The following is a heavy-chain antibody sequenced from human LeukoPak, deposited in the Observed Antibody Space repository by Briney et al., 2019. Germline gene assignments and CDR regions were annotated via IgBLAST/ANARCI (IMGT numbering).Heavy chain of an antibody. D-gene: IGHD2-2*01. CDR3: TRFDPAGYAFDI. Sequence: SETLSLTCTVSGGSISSYYWSWIRQPAGKGLEWIGRIYTSGSTNYNPSLKSRVTMSVDTSKNQFFLKLSSVTAADTAVYYCTRFDPAGYAFDIWGQGTMVTVSS. CDR1: GGSISSYY. CDR2: IYTSGST. V-gene: IGHV4-4*07. J-gene: IGHJ3*02.